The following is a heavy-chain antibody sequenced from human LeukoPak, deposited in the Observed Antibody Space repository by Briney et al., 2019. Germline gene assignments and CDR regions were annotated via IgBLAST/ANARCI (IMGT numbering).Heavy chain of an antibody. J-gene: IGHJ3*02. V-gene: IGHV3-74*01. CDR3: ARDGGSGWHGAFDI. D-gene: IGHD6-19*01. CDR2: IKSDGTDT. Sequence: GGSLRLSCAASEFIFSSYWMHWVRQAPGKGLVWVSRIKSDGTDTSYADSVKGRFTGSRDNAKNTLYLEMNSLRAEDTAVYYCARDGGSGWHGAFDIWGQGTMVTVSS. CDR1: EFIFSSYW.